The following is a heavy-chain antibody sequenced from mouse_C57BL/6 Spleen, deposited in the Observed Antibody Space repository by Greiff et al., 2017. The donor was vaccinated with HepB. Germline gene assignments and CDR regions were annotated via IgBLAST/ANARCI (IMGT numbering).Heavy chain of an antibody. V-gene: IGHV1-82*01. J-gene: IGHJ2*01. CDR1: GYAFSSSW. CDR2: IYPGDGDT. CDR3: ARYCDGYFYYFDY. Sequence: VQLQQSGPELVKPGASVKISCKASGYAFSSSWMNWVKQRPGKGLEWIGRIYPGDGDTNYNGKFKGKATLTADKSSSTAYMQLSSLTSEDSAVYFCARYCDGYFYYFDYWGQGTTLTVSS. D-gene: IGHD2-3*01.